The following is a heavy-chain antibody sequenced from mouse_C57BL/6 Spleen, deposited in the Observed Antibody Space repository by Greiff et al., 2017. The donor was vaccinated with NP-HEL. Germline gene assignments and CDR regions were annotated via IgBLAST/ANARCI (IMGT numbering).Heavy chain of an antibody. CDR3: TAYYDYESYYAMDY. J-gene: IGHJ4*01. V-gene: IGHV6-3*01. Sequence: EVKLEESGGGLVQPGGSMKLSCVASGFTFSNYWMNWVRQSPEKGLEWVAQIRLKSDNYATHYAESVKGRFTISRDDSKSSVYLQMNNLRAEDTGIYYCTAYYDYESYYAMDYWGQGTSVTVSS. D-gene: IGHD2-4*01. CDR1: GFTFSNYW. CDR2: IRLKSDNYAT.